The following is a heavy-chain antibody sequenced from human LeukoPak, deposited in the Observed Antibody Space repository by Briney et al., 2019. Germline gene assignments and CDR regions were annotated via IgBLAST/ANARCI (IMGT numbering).Heavy chain of an antibody. D-gene: IGHD6-13*01. CDR3: AREAAAGHFDY. Sequence: SVKVSCKASGGTFSSYAISWVRQAPGQGLEWMGGIIPIFGTANYAQKLQGRVTMTTDTSTSTAYMELRSLRSDDTAVYYCAREAAAGHFDYWGQGTLVTVSS. CDR2: IIPIFGTA. V-gene: IGHV1-69*05. J-gene: IGHJ4*02. CDR1: GGTFSSYA.